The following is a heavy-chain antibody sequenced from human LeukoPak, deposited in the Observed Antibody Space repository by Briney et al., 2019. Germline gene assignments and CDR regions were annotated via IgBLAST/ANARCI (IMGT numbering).Heavy chain of an antibody. V-gene: IGHV1-8*01. J-gene: IGHJ4*02. CDR2: MNPDSGDT. CDR3: ATGYSYGFPSLDY. CDR1: GYTFTSYE. D-gene: IGHD5-18*01. Sequence: ASVKVSCKASGYTFTSYEINWVRQATGHGLEWMGWMNPDSGDTAYAQKFQGRVTMTEDTSTDTAYMELSSLRSEGTAVYYCATGYSYGFPSLDYWGQGTLVTVSS.